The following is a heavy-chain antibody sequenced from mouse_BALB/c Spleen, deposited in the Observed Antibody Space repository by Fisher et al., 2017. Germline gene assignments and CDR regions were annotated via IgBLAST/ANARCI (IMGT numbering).Heavy chain of an antibody. D-gene: IGHD1-1*01. J-gene: IGHJ1*01. V-gene: IGHV1-64*01. Sequence: KFKGKATLTADKSSSTAYMQLSSLTSEDSAVYYCARRYGSSYWYFDVWGAGTTVTVS. CDR3: SEDSAVYYCARRYGSSYWYFDV.